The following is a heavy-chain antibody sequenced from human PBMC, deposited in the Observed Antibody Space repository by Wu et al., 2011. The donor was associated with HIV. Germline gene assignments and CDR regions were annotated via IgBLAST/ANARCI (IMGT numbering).Heavy chain of an antibody. J-gene: IGHJ3*01. CDR1: GGTFNSYA. Sequence: QVQPVQSGAEVKKPGSSVKVSCKASGGTFNSYAISWVRQAPGQGLEWMGGIIAIFGTANYAQKFQGRVTITADKSTTTTYMELNNLRSEDTAVYYCARDLHHYSNYPQSFDFWGQGTMVTVSS. CDR3: ARDLHHYSNYPQSFDF. CDR2: IIAIFGTA. V-gene: IGHV1-69*14. D-gene: IGHD4-11*01.